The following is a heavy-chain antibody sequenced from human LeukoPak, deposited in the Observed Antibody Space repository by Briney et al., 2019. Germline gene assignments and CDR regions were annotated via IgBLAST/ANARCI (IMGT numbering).Heavy chain of an antibody. CDR1: GYDFFSHG. CDR3: ARDRGGDNWFDP. V-gene: IGHV1-18*04. D-gene: IGHD3-16*01. J-gene: IGHJ5*02. Sequence: ASVKVSCKASGYDFFSHGISWVRQAPGQGLEWMGRITTFNGNTHFARKLQGRVILATDTSTSTAYMELISLRSDDTAVYYCARDRGGDNWFDPWGQGTLVIVSS. CDR2: ITTFNGNT.